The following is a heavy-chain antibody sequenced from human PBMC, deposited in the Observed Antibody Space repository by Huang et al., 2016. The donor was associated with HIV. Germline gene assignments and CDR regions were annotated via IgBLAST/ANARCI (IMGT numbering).Heavy chain of an antibody. CDR3: ARQGGDCTSISCYLSWFDP. CDR1: GGSVSSRNYY. D-gene: IGHD2-2*01. Sequence: QLQLQESGPGLVKPSQNLSLTCTVFGGSVSSRNYYWAWIRQTPGKGPEWMGSIHHSGTAYYNRSLKSGVSMIVDKSKNQFSLEVTSATAADSAIYYCARQGGDCTSISCYLSWFDPWGQGTLVTVSS. CDR2: IHHSGTA. J-gene: IGHJ5*02. V-gene: IGHV4-39*01.